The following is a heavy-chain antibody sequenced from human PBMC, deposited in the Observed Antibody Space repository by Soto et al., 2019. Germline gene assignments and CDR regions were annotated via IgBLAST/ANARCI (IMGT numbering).Heavy chain of an antibody. D-gene: IGHD2-15*01. J-gene: IGHJ4*02. V-gene: IGHV1-18*01. CDR3: ARDQRGYCSGGSCSLFDY. Sequence: ASVKVSCKAPGYTFTSYGISWVRQAPGQGLEWMGWISAYNGNTNYAQKLQGRVTMTTDTSTSTAYMELRSLRSDDTAVYYCARDQRGYCSGGSCSLFDYWGQGTLVTVSS. CDR1: GYTFTSYG. CDR2: ISAYNGNT.